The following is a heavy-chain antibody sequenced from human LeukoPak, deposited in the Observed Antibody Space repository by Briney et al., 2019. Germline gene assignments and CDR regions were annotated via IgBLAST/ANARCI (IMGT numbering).Heavy chain of an antibody. CDR3: ARSTTAIRVYFQH. D-gene: IGHD2-21*02. V-gene: IGHV1-69*04. Sequence: SVKVSCKASGGTFRNYAISWVRQAPGQGLEWMGRIIPILGIANYAQKFQGRVTITADKSTSTAYMELSSLRSEDTAVYYCARSTTAIRVYFQHWGQGTLVTVSS. J-gene: IGHJ1*01. CDR2: IIPILGIA. CDR1: GGTFRNYA.